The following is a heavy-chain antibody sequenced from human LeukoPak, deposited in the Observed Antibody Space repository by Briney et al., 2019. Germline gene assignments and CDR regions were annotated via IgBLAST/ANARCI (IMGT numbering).Heavy chain of an antibody. CDR2: IKQDGSEK. D-gene: IGHD3-10*01. V-gene: IGHV3-7*01. Sequence: PGGSLRLSCAASGFTFSSYWMSWVRQAPGKGLEWVANIKQDGSEKYYVDSVKGRFTISRDNAKNSLYLQMNSLRAEDTAVYYCARNRAVRGAIITPDAFDIWGQGTMVTVSS. CDR3: ARNRAVRGAIITPDAFDI. CDR1: GFTFSSYW. J-gene: IGHJ3*02.